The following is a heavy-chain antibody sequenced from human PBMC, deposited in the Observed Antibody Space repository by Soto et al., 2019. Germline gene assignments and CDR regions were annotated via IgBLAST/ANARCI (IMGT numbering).Heavy chain of an antibody. CDR1: GGSISSSY. J-gene: IGHJ6*02. CDR2: VYYSGST. D-gene: IGHD2-15*01. CDR3: ARVTGEDSGGSPTRSGMDV. V-gene: IGHV4-59*01. Sequence: QVQLQESGPGLVKPSETLSVTCTVSGGSISSSYWSWIRQPPGKGLEWIGYVYYSGSTNYNPSLKSRATIAIDTSKNQFSLKLSSVTAADTAVYYCARVTGEDSGGSPTRSGMDVWGQGTTVTVSS.